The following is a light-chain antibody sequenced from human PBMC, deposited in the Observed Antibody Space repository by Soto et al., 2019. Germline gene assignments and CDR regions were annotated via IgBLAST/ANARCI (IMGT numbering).Light chain of an antibody. J-gene: IGKJ2*01. CDR1: QSVLYSSNNKNY. CDR3: QQYYSTSYT. V-gene: IGKV4-1*01. Sequence: DIVMTQSPDSLAVSLGERATINCKSSQSVLYSSNNKNYLAWYQQKPGQPPKLLIYWASTRESGVPDRFSGSGSGTDFTLTISSLQDEDVAVYYCQQYYSTSYTFGQGTKVDIK. CDR2: WAS.